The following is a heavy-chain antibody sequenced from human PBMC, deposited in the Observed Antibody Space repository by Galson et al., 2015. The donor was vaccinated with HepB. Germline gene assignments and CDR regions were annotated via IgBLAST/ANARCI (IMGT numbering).Heavy chain of an antibody. V-gene: IGHV1-18*01. CDR2: FNPYNRDT. J-gene: IGHJ5*02. CDR1: GYAFSSYS. CDR3: ARGALVAVVGGTQNNWFGP. Sequence: SVKVSCKASGYAFSSYSITWGRQAPGQGLEWVGWFNPYNRDTNFARKFQGRVTMTTDTFTSTAYMELTSLRPDDTAVYYCARGALVAVVGGTQNNWFGPWGQGTLVTVSS. D-gene: IGHD2-15*01.